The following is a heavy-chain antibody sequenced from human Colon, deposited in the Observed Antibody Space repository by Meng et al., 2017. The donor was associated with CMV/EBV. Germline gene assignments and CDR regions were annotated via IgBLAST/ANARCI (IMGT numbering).Heavy chain of an antibody. CDR3: ARDRSLRTTHAFDI. V-gene: IGHV1-8*03. D-gene: IGHD2/OR15-2a*01. J-gene: IGHJ3*02. CDR1: GYTFTSYD. Sequence: ASVKVSCKASGYTFTSYDINWVRQATGQGLEWMGWMNPNSGNTGYAQKFQGRVTITRNTSISTAYMELSSLRSEDTAVYYCARDRSLRTTHAFDIWGQGTMVTVSS. CDR2: MNPNSGNT.